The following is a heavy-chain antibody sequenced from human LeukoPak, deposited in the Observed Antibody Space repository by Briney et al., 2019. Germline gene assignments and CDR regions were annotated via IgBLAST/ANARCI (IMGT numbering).Heavy chain of an antibody. CDR3: ATENIVVVPAAAYNWFDP. CDR1: GGSFSGYY. CDR2: IDHGGST. J-gene: IGHJ5*02. V-gene: IGHV4-34*01. D-gene: IGHD2-2*01. Sequence: SETLSLTRAVYGGSFSGYYWSWIRQPPGKGLEWIGEIDHGGSTNYNPSLKSRVTISVDTSKNQFSLKLSSVTAADTAVYYCATENIVVVPAAAYNWFDPWGQGTLVAVSS.